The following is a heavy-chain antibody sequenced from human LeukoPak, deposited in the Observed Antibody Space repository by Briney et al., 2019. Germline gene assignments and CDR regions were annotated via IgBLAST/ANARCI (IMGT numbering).Heavy chain of an antibody. CDR2: ISASGGST. CDR1: EFTFSSHG. V-gene: IGHV3-23*01. Sequence: GGSLRLSCAASEFTFSSHGMSWVRQAPGKGLEWVSAISASGGSTYYADSVKGRFTISRDNSKNTLYLQMNSLRAEDTAVYYCAKDWGYDSSGYHPYWGQGTLVTVSS. CDR3: AKDWGYDSSGYHPY. J-gene: IGHJ4*02. D-gene: IGHD3-22*01.